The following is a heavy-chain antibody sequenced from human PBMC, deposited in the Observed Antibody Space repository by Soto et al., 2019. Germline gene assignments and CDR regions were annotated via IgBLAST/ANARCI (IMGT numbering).Heavy chain of an antibody. J-gene: IGHJ4*02. CDR1: GGTFNNYA. CDR2: IIPLFGTA. V-gene: IGHV1-69*06. D-gene: IGHD1-26*01. CDR3: ERLIGEGHSGTSALDY. Sequence: QVQLVQSGAEVKKPGSSVKVSCKASGGTFNNYAISCVRQAPGQGLEWMGGIIPLFGTANYAQKFEGRVTITADKSTETSYMELSSLKSEDTAVYYCERLIGEGHSGTSALDYWGQRTLVTVSS.